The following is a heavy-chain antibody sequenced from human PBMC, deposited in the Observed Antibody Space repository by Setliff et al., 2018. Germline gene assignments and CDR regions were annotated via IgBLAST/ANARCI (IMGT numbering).Heavy chain of an antibody. CDR1: GYTLTELS. J-gene: IGHJ6*03. Sequence: ASVKVSCKVSGYTLTELSMHWVRQAPGKGLEWMGGFDPNTGGTDYAQKFKERATMTRDSSISTAYLDLSTLRSDDTAVYYCVSKFNPAFSSETVIGYFYNSMDVWGKGTTVTVSS. D-gene: IGHD3-3*01. V-gene: IGHV1-2*02. CDR2: FDPNTGGT. CDR3: VSKFNPAFSSETVIGYFYNSMDV.